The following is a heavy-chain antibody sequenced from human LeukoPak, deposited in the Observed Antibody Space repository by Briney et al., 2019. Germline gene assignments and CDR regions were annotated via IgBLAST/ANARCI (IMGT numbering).Heavy chain of an antibody. Sequence: ASVKVSCKVPGYTLTELSMHWVRQAPGKGLEWMGGFDPEDGETIYAQKFQGRVTMTEDTSTDTAYMELSSLRSEDTAVYYCATVNFRSWYLFDYWGQGTLVTVSS. D-gene: IGHD6-13*01. CDR1: GYTLTELS. CDR2: FDPEDGET. CDR3: ATVNFRSWYLFDY. V-gene: IGHV1-24*01. J-gene: IGHJ4*02.